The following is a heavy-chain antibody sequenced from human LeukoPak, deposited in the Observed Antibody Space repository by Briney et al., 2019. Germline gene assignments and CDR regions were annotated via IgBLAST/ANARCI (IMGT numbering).Heavy chain of an antibody. Sequence: PSETLSLTCTVSSGSISYYYWSWIRQPPGKGLEWLGYIYSAGSTNYNPSLKSRVTISVDTSKNQFSLRLISVTAADTAVYYCARFWFGESAFDYWGQGTLVTVSS. D-gene: IGHD3-10*01. J-gene: IGHJ4*02. CDR2: IYSAGST. V-gene: IGHV4-59*01. CDR1: SGSISYYY. CDR3: ARFWFGESAFDY.